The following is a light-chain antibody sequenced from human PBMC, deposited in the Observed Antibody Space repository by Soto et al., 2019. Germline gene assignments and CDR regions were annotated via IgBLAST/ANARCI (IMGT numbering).Light chain of an antibody. J-gene: IGKJ4*01. Sequence: EILLTQTPAILSASPGDAVTLSCRASQRIGSDLSWYQQRRGHSPRLLMYGPSTRTTGVPARFSGCGSGAESTLTISNLQAEDFAVYYCQQYNDSPPSFGGGTKVEI. CDR3: QQYNDSPPS. CDR2: GPS. V-gene: IGKV3-15*01. CDR1: QRIGSD.